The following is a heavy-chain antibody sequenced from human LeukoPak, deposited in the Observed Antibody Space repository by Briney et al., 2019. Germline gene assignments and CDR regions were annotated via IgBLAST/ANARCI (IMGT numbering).Heavy chain of an antibody. Sequence: SETLSLTCTVSGGSFSTYYWSWIRQPPGKGLEYIGYIYYSGSTNYNPSLKSRVTISLDTSKNQFSLKLSSVTAADTAVYYCARGNYVYYYGMDVWGQGTTVTVS. CDR3: ARGNYVYYYGMDV. CDR1: GGSFSTYY. J-gene: IGHJ6*02. V-gene: IGHV4-59*01. CDR2: IYYSGST. D-gene: IGHD4-11*01.